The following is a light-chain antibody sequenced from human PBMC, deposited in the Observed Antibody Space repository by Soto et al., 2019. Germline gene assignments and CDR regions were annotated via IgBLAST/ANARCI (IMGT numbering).Light chain of an antibody. CDR2: GHN. CDR1: SSSIGSNT. Sequence: QAVVTQPPSASGTPGQRVTISCSGSSSSIGSNTVNWYQQLPGTAPKLLIYGHNQRPSGVPDRFSGSTSGTSASLAISGLQSEDEADYYCAAWDDSLNGRVFGGGTKLTVL. CDR3: AAWDDSLNGRV. J-gene: IGLJ2*01. V-gene: IGLV1-44*01.